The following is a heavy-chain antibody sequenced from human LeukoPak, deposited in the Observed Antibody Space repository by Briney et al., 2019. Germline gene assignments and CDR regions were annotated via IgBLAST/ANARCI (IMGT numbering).Heavy chain of an antibody. V-gene: IGHV3-7*01. CDR3: AKDQDRVSGYFVH. Sequence: PGGSLRLSCAASGFTFSSYWMSWVRQAPGKGLEWVANIKQDGSEKYYVDSVKGRFTISRDNAKNSLYLQMNSLRAEDTAVYYCAKDQDRVSGYFVHWGRGTLVTVSS. CDR2: IKQDGSEK. J-gene: IGHJ4*02. CDR1: GFTFSSYW.